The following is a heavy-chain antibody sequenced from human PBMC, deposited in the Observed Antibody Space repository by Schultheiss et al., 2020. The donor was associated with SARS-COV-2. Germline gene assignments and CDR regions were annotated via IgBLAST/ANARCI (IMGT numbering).Heavy chain of an antibody. D-gene: IGHD6-13*01. Sequence: GGSLRLSCSASGFTFSSHAMSWVRQAPGKGLEWVSVITGNGVNTYYADSVKGRFTISRDNSKNTLYLQMNSLRAEDTAVYYCAKEIVAAANYYYYYMNVWGKGATVTVSS. J-gene: IGHJ6*03. CDR2: ITGNGVNT. V-gene: IGHV3-23*01. CDR1: GFTFSSHA. CDR3: AKEIVAAANYYYYYMNV.